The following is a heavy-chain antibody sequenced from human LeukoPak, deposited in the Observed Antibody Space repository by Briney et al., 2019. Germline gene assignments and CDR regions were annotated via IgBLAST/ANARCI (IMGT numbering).Heavy chain of an antibody. CDR1: GGSISSYY. J-gene: IGHJ5*02. Sequence: SETLSLTCTVSGGSISSYYWSWIRQPAGKGLEWIGRIYTSGSTNYNPSLKSRVTMSVDTSKNQFSLKLSSVTAADTAVYYCARDLGPYCGGDCYGWFDPWGQGTLVTVSS. CDR2: IYTSGST. D-gene: IGHD2-21*01. V-gene: IGHV4-4*07. CDR3: ARDLGPYCGGDCYGWFDP.